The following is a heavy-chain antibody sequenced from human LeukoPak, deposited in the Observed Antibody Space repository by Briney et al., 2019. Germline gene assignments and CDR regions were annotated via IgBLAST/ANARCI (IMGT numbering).Heavy chain of an antibody. CDR3: AKDLYDFWSGYEAYYYYYMDV. Sequence: GSLRLSCAASGFTFSSYWMSWVRQAPGKGLEWVANIKQDGSEKYYVDSVKGRFTISRDNAKNSLYLQMNSLRAEDTAVYYCAKDLYDFWSGYEAYYYYYMDVWGKGTTVTVSS. CDR2: IKQDGSEK. D-gene: IGHD3-3*01. CDR1: GFTFSSYW. J-gene: IGHJ6*03. V-gene: IGHV3-7*03.